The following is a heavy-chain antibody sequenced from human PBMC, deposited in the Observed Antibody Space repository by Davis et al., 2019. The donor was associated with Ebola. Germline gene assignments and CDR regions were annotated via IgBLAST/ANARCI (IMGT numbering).Heavy chain of an antibody. CDR2: IYYSGST. J-gene: IGHJ4*02. V-gene: IGHV4-30-4*01. Sequence: SETLSLTCTVSGGSTSSGDYYWSWIRQPPGKGLEWIGYIYYSGSTYYNPSLKSRVTISVDTSKNQFSLKLSSVTAADTAVYYCARRGYYYDSRKFDYWGQGTLVTVSS. D-gene: IGHD3-22*01. CDR1: GGSTSSGDYY. CDR3: ARRGYYYDSRKFDY.